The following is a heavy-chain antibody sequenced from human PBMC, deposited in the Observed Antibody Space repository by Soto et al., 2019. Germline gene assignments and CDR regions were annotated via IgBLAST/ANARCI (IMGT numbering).Heavy chain of an antibody. J-gene: IGHJ4*02. CDR2: INPNSGGT. V-gene: IGHV1-2*02. CDR3: ARGLRPPYYDSSGSSDY. Sequence: GASVKVSCKASGYTFTGYYMHWVRQAPGQGLEWMGWINPNSGGTNYAQKFQGRVTMTRDTSISTAYMELSRLRSDDTAVYYCARGLRPPYYDSSGSSDYWGQGTLVTVSS. D-gene: IGHD3-22*01. CDR1: GYTFTGYY.